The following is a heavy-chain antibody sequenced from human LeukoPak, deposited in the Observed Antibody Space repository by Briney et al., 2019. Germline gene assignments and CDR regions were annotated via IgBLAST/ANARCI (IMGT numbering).Heavy chain of an antibody. CDR2: IYYSGST. D-gene: IGHD3-10*01. J-gene: IGHJ4*02. CDR1: GFTFSSYA. Sequence: GSLRLSCAASGFTFSSYAMSWVRQAPGKGLEWIGYIYYSGSTNYNPSLKSRVTISVDTSKNQFSLKLSSVTAADTAVYYCARDRILWSYWGQGTLVTVSS. CDR3: ARDRILWSY. V-gene: IGHV4-59*01.